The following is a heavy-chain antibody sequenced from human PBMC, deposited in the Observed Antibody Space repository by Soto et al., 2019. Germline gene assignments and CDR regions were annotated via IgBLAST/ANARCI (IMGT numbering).Heavy chain of an antibody. D-gene: IGHD3-16*02. V-gene: IGHV3-15*01. Sequence: GGSLRLSCAASVFTFSNAWMTWVRQAPGKGLEWVVRIKSKTDGGTTEYAAPVKGRFTISRDDSKNTVYLQMNSLKTEDTGVYYCTTDFSFWGLGTLVTVSS. CDR1: VFTFSNAW. CDR2: IKSKTDGGTT. CDR3: TTDFSF. J-gene: IGHJ4*02.